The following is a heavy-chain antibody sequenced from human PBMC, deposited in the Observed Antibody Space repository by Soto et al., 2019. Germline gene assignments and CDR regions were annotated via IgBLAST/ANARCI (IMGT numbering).Heavy chain of an antibody. CDR1: GGTFSSYA. D-gene: IGHD6-19*01. Sequence: QVQLVQSGAEVKKPGSSVKVSCKASGGTFSSYAISWVRQAPGQGLEWMGGIIPIFGTANYAQKFQGRVTITADESTSTAYMELSSLRSEDAAVYYCASPRSGLGNVNSSGWYWFDPWGQGTLVTVSS. CDR2: IIPIFGTA. V-gene: IGHV1-69*01. J-gene: IGHJ5*02. CDR3: ASPRSGLGNVNSSGWYWFDP.